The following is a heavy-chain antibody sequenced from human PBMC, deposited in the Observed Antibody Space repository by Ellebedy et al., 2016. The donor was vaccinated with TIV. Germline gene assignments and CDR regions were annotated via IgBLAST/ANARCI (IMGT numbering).Heavy chain of an antibody. J-gene: IGHJ4*02. V-gene: IGHV3-11*01. Sequence: GESLKISXAASGFTFNNYYMSWFRRSPGKGLEWLAYISNTGRTTYYGDSVKGRLTVSRDNAKNLLYLQMNSLRLDDTAVYYCAREGPLVDVWRSLVDSWGQGTLVTVSS. D-gene: IGHD3-16*02. CDR3: AREGPLVDVWRSLVDS. CDR1: GFTFNNYY. CDR2: ISNTGRTT.